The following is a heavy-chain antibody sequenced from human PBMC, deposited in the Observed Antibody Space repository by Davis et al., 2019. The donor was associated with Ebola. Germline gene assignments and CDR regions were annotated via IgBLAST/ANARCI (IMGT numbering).Heavy chain of an antibody. V-gene: IGHV4-59*08. CDR1: GDSIGTAY. CDR3: ARQSTLIVYDAFDL. J-gene: IGHJ3*01. Sequence: PSETLSLTCSVSGDSIGTAYWGWIRQPPGKGLEWIANVYYSGSANYNPSLKSRVTISIDTSKNQVSLKLNSVTAADTAMYYCARQSTLIVYDAFDLWGQGTMVSVSS. CDR2: VYYSGSA. D-gene: IGHD3-22*01.